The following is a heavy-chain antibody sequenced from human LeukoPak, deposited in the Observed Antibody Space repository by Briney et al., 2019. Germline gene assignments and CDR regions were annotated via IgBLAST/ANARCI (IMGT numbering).Heavy chain of an antibody. Sequence: GGSLRLSCAASGFTFSTNAMSWVRQAPGKGLEWVADIIDSGNLIYYVDSVKGRFTISRDNSKNTLYLQMNNVRTEDTAVYFCAKLRGPRYGELFYDYWGQGTLVTVSS. CDR1: GFTFSTNA. V-gene: IGHV3-23*01. D-gene: IGHD3-10*01. CDR3: AKLRGPRYGELFYDY. CDR2: IIDSGNLI. J-gene: IGHJ4*02.